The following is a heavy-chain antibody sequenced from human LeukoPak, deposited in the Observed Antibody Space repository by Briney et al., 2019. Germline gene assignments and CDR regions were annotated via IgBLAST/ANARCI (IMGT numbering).Heavy chain of an antibody. CDR2: ISSSSSYI. CDR3: ARDITGTFSYYMDV. V-gene: IGHV3-21*01. D-gene: IGHD1-20*01. CDR1: GFTFSSYS. Sequence: GGSLRLSCAASGFTFSSYSMNWVRQAPGKGLEWVSSISSSSSYIYYADSVKGRFTISRDNAKNSLYLQMNSLRAEDTAVYYCARDITGTFSYYMDVWGKGTTVTVSS. J-gene: IGHJ6*03.